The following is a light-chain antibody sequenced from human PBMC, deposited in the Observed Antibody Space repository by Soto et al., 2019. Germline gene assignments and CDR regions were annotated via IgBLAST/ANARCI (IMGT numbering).Light chain of an antibody. J-gene: IGKJ1*01. CDR3: QQYASSLWT. V-gene: IGKV3-20*01. CDR2: STS. Sequence: EIVLTQSPGTLSLSPGERVTLSCRASQSVSTSWLAWYQQKPGQSPRLLIYSTSSRATGIPARFSGSGSETDFALTISRLEPEDSAVYYCQQYASSLWTFGQGTKVEIK. CDR1: QSVSTSW.